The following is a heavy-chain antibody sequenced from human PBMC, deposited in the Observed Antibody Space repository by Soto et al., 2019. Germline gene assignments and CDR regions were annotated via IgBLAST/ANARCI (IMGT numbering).Heavy chain of an antibody. CDR1: GYSFTSYW. J-gene: IGHJ6*02. Sequence: EESLKISCKGSGYSFTSYWISWVRQMPGKGLEWMGRIGPSDSYTNYSPSFQGHVTISADKSISTAYLQWSSLKASDTAMYYCARHLLPGGLAVAYGMDVSGQGTSVTGSS. CDR3: ARHLLPGGLAVAYGMDV. D-gene: IGHD6-19*01. CDR2: IGPSDSYT. V-gene: IGHV5-10-1*01.